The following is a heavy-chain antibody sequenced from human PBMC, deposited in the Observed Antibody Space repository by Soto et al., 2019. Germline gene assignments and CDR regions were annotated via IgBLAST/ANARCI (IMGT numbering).Heavy chain of an antibody. V-gene: IGHV1-69*01. CDR1: GGTFSNYA. CDR2: IIPFVNKT. Sequence: QVQLVQSGAEVKKPGSSVKVSCKTSGGTFSNYAISWVRQAPGQGLEWMGGIIPFVNKTHYPQKFQGRVTITADESTSTAYMEGTSLRSEDTAIYYCARHQCLRPSLIWGQGTLVTVSS. CDR3: ARHQCLRPSLI. J-gene: IGHJ4*02. D-gene: IGHD6-19*01.